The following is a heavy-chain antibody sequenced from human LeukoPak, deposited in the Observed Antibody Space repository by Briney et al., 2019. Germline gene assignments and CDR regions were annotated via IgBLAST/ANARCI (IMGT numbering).Heavy chain of an antibody. CDR3: ARGRGYCSSTSCYPSYFQN. CDR2: IIPIFGTA. D-gene: IGHD2-2*01. J-gene: IGHJ1*01. V-gene: IGHV1-69*05. CDR1: GYTFTSYD. Sequence: ASVKVSCTASGYTFTSYDINWVRQAPGQGLEWMGGIIPIFGTANYAQKFQGRVTITTDESTSTAYMELSSLRSEDTAVYYCARGRGYCSSTSCYPSYFQNWGQGTLVTVSS.